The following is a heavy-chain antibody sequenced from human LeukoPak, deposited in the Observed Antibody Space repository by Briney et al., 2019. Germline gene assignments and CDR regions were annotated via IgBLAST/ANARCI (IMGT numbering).Heavy chain of an antibody. V-gene: IGHV3-33*01. CDR1: GFTFSSYG. D-gene: IGHD1-1*01. Sequence: GGSLRLSCAASGFTFSSYGMHWVRQAPGKGLEWVAVIWYDGSNKYYADSVKGRFTISRDNSKNTLYPQMNSLRAEDTAVYYCARDTNRFGVDVWGQGTTVTVSS. CDR3: ARDTNRFGVDV. CDR2: IWYDGSNK. J-gene: IGHJ6*02.